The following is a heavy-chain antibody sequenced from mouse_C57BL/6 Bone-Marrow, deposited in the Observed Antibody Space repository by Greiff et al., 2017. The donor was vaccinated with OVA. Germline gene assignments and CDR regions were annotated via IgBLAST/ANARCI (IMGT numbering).Heavy chain of an antibody. Sequence: VQLQQPGAELVRPGSSVKLSCKASGYTFTSYWMHWVKQRPIQGLEWIGNIDPSDSATHYNQKFKDKATLTVDKSSSTAYMQLSSLTSEDSAVYYCARGGWLLPDYWGQGTTLTVSS. V-gene: IGHV1-52*01. CDR2: IDPSDSAT. J-gene: IGHJ2*01. CDR3: ARGGWLLPDY. CDR1: GYTFTSYW. D-gene: IGHD2-3*01.